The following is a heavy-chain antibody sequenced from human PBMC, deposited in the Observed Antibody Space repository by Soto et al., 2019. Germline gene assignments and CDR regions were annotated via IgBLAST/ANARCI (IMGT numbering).Heavy chain of an antibody. CDR2: IYYSGST. J-gene: IGHJ3*02. D-gene: IGHD3-22*01. CDR1: GGSISSGDCY. V-gene: IGHV4-30-4*01. Sequence: QVQLQESGPGLVKPSQTLSLTCTVSGGSISSGDCYWRWIRQPPGKGLEWIGYIYYSGSTYYNPSHKSRVTISVDPSKNQFSLKLSSVTAADTAVYYCAREPSLYYYDSSGYDAFDIWGQGTMVTVSS. CDR3: AREPSLYYYDSSGYDAFDI.